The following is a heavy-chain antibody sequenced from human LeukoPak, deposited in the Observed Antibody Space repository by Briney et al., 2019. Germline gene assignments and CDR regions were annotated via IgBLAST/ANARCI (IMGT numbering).Heavy chain of an antibody. D-gene: IGHD3-3*01. CDR2: INHSGST. J-gene: IGHJ4*02. V-gene: IGHV4-34*01. CDR1: GGSFSGYY. Sequence: SETLSLTCAVYGGSFSGYYWSWIRQPPGKGLEWIGEINHSGSTNYNPSLKSRVTISVDRSKNQFSLKLSSVTAADTAVYYCARGTDFWSGYYDYWGQGTLVTVSS. CDR3: ARGTDFWSGYYDY.